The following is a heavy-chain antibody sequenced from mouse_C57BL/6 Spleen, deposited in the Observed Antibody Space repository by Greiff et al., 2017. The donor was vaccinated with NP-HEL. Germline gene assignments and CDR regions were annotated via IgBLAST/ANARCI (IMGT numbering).Heavy chain of an antibody. CDR3: ARTSITTVVDDFDY. D-gene: IGHD1-1*01. Sequence: QVQLQQSGAELARPGASVKLSCKASGYTFTSYGISWVKQRTGQGLEWIGEIYPRSGNTYYNEKFKGKATLTADKSSSTAYMELRSLTSEDSAVYFCARTSITTVVDDFDYWGQGTTLTVSS. CDR1: GYTFTSYG. CDR2: IYPRSGNT. V-gene: IGHV1-81*01. J-gene: IGHJ2*01.